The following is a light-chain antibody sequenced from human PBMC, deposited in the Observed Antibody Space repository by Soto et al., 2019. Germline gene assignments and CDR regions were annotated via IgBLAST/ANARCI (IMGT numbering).Light chain of an antibody. Sequence: RVMTQSPATMSVSPGERATLSCTASQSMGSNVAWYQQKPGQAPRLLIDGASTRAAGIPARFSGSGSGTEFTLTSTSLQSEDCAVYYCQQFHNWPRTFGQGTKVDNK. V-gene: IGKV3-15*01. CDR1: QSMGSN. CDR2: GAS. J-gene: IGKJ1*01. CDR3: QQFHNWPRT.